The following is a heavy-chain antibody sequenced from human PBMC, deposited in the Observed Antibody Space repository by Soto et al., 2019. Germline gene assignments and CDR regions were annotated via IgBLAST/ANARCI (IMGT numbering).Heavy chain of an antibody. V-gene: IGHV2-5*02. J-gene: IGHJ3*02. CDR3: AHRLTSPYNFNGSDYPPVFDI. CDR1: GFSLSTTGVA. D-gene: IGHD3-22*01. CDR2: IYWDDDK. Sequence: QITLKESGPPLVKPAQTLTLTCTFSGFSLSTTGVAVGWIRQPPGKALEWLALIYWDDDKRYSPFLKSRLTISVDTPENQVVLRMTNMDPVDTATYYCAHRLTSPYNFNGSDYPPVFDIGGQGTMVTVSS.